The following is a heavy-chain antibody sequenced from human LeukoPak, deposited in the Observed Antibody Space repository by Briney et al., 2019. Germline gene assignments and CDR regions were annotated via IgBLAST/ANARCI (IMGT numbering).Heavy chain of an antibody. D-gene: IGHD4-17*01. CDR3: NTSTVTADY. Sequence: PSETLSLTCAVYGGSFSGYYWSWIRQPPVKGLEWIGEINHSGSTNYNPSLKSRVTISVDTSKNQFSLKLSSVTAADTAVYYCNTSTVTADYWGQGTLVTVSS. CDR2: INHSGST. J-gene: IGHJ4*02. V-gene: IGHV4-34*01. CDR1: GGSFSGYY.